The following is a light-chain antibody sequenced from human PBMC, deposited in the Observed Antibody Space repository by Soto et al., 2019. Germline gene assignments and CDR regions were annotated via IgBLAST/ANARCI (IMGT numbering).Light chain of an antibody. V-gene: IGKV4-1*01. CDR1: QSVLHSSNNQNY. CDR2: WAS. J-gene: IGKJ1*01. CDR3: QQFDSLWT. Sequence: DIVMTQSPDSLAVSLGERATINCKSSQSVLHSSNNQNYLAWYQQKPGQPPKLLIYWASTRDSGVPDRFSGSGSGTDFTLTISSLQAEDVAVYYCQQFDSLWTFGQGTKVEIK.